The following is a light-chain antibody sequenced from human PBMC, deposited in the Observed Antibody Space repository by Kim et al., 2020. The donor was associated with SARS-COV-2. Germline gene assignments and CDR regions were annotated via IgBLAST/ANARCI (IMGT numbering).Light chain of an antibody. J-gene: IGLJ3*02. CDR2: GNS. CDR3: QSYDSSLSGSV. CDR1: SSNSGAGYV. Sequence: RVTSSHTGSSSNSGAGYVVHWYQQLPGPAPKLLTYGNSNRPSGVPDRFSGSKSGTSASLAITGLQAEDEADYYCQSYDSSLSGSVFGGGTQLTVL. V-gene: IGLV1-40*01.